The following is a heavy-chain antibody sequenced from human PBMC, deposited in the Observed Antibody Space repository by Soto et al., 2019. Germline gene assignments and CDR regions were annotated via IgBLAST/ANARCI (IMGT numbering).Heavy chain of an antibody. V-gene: IGHV1-69*13. Sequence: ASVKVSCKASGGTCSIYAISWVLQAPGQGLEWMGGIIPIFGTANYAQKFQGRVTITADESTSTAYMELSSLRSEDTAVYYCASPGDSSGLDAFDIWGQGTMVTVSS. J-gene: IGHJ3*02. CDR2: IIPIFGTA. CDR1: GGTCSIYA. CDR3: ASPGDSSGLDAFDI. D-gene: IGHD3-22*01.